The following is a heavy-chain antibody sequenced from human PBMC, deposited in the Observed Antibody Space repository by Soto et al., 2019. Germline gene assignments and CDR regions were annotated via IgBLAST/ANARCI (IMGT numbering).Heavy chain of an antibody. Sequence: GESLKISCKGSGYSLTSYWISWVRQMPGKGLEWMERIDPSDSYTNYSPSFQGHVTISADKSISTAYLQWSSLKASDTAMYYCARSYYYDSSGYYYDGYYYGMDVWGQGTTVTVSS. CDR2: IDPSDSYT. J-gene: IGHJ6*02. D-gene: IGHD3-22*01. V-gene: IGHV5-10-1*01. CDR3: ARSYYYDSSGYYYDGYYYGMDV. CDR1: GYSLTSYW.